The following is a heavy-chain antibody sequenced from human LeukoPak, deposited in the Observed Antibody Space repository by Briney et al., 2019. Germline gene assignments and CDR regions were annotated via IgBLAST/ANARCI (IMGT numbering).Heavy chain of an antibody. J-gene: IGHJ3*02. V-gene: IGHV3-49*04. CDR1: GFTFGDYV. Sequence: GGSLRLSCTASGFTFGDYVMSWVRQAPGKWLEWVGFIRSKAYGGTTKNAASVKGRFTISRDDSRSIAYLQMNSLKTEDTAVYYCTRRYNYDSSGYYYVRDAFDIWGQGTMVTVSS. CDR2: IRSKAYGGTT. CDR3: TRRYNYDSSGYYYVRDAFDI. D-gene: IGHD3-22*01.